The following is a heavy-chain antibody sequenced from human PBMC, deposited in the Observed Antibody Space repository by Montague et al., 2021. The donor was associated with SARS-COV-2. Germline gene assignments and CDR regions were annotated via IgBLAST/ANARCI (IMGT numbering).Heavy chain of an antibody. CDR2: IKQDGSEK. Sequence: SLRLSCASSGFVFSHFWMTWVRQAPGKGLEWVANIKQDGSEKYYVDSVQGRFTISRDNAKNSLYLQVNSLRAEDTAVYYCARRYYASGSYIDYWGQGTLVTVSS. V-gene: IGHV3-7*01. D-gene: IGHD3-10*01. CDR3: ARRYYASGSYIDY. CDR1: GFVFSHFW. J-gene: IGHJ4*02.